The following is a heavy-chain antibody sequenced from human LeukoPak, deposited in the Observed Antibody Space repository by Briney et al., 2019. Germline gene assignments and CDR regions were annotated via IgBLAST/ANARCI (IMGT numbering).Heavy chain of an antibody. CDR1: GGSISSSSYY. CDR2: IYYSGST. J-gene: IGHJ4*02. Sequence: TSETLSLTCTVSGGSISSSSYYWGWIRQPPGKGLEWIGSIYYSGSTYYNPSLKSRVTISVDTSKNQFSLKLSSVTAADTAVYYCARGLLGYCSGGSCYPLGYWGQGTLVTVSS. V-gene: IGHV4-39*01. D-gene: IGHD2-15*01. CDR3: ARGLLGYCSGGSCYPLGY.